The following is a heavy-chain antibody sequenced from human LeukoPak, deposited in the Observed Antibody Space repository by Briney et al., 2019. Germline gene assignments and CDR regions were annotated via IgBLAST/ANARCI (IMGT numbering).Heavy chain of an antibody. CDR3: ATARRYFDWLYDAFDI. J-gene: IGHJ3*02. CDR2: FDPEDGET. CDR1: GYTLTELS. Sequence: ASVKVSCKVSGYTLTELSMHWVRQAPGKGLEWMGGFDPEDGETIYAQKFQGRVTMTEDTSTDTAHMELSSLRSEDTAVYYCATARRYFDWLYDAFDIWGQGTMVTVSS. V-gene: IGHV1-24*01. D-gene: IGHD3-9*01.